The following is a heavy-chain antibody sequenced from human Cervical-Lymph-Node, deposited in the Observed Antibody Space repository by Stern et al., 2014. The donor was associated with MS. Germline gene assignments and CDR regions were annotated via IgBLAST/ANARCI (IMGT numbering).Heavy chain of an antibody. V-gene: IGHV3-30*04. CDR3: AKGGSGSYLD. CDR1: GFAFRRYA. J-gene: IGHJ4*02. Sequence: VQLVESGGGVVQPGRSLRLSCAASGFAFRRYALHWVRQAPGTGLEWLALISYDGRDKYYTDSVKGRFTVSRDNSNNTVDLEMNSLRLEDTAVYYCAKGGSGSYLDWGQGSLVTVSS. D-gene: IGHD1-26*01. CDR2: ISYDGRDK.